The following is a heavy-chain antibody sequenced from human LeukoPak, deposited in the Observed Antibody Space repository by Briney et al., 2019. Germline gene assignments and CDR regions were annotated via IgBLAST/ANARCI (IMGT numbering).Heavy chain of an antibody. Sequence: GGSLRLSCVASGFIFSNYAFNWVRQAPGKGLEWVAVIWYDGSNKYYADSVKGRFTISRDNSKNTLYLQMNSLRAEDTAVYYCAKVRSYGPRDAFDIWGQGTMVTVSS. J-gene: IGHJ3*02. D-gene: IGHD5-18*01. CDR2: IWYDGSNK. CDR1: GFIFSNYA. V-gene: IGHV3-33*06. CDR3: AKVRSYGPRDAFDI.